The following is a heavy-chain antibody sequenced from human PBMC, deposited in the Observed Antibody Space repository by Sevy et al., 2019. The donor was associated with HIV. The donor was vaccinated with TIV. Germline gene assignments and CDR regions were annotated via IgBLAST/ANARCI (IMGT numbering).Heavy chain of an antibody. CDR3: GRGITGTNDAFDI. CDR2: ITWNSGSI. Sequence: GGSLRLSCAASGFTFDDYAMHWVRQAPGKGLEWVSGITWNSGSIGYADSVKGRFTISRDNAKNSLYLKINNLKAEDTALYYCGRGITGTNDAFDIWGQGTMVTVSS. D-gene: IGHD1-20*01. CDR1: GFTFDDYA. V-gene: IGHV3-9*01. J-gene: IGHJ3*02.